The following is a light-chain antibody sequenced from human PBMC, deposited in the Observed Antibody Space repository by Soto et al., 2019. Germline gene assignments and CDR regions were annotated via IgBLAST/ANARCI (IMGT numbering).Light chain of an antibody. CDR2: GAS. Sequence: EIVLTQSPGTLFLSPGERATLSCRASQSVRSSYLAWYQQKPGQAPRLLIYGASSRATGIPDRFSGSGSGTDFTLTITRLEPEDFAMYYCQQYSSSFTFGPGTKVDIK. J-gene: IGKJ3*01. CDR1: QSVRSSY. CDR3: QQYSSSFT. V-gene: IGKV3-20*01.